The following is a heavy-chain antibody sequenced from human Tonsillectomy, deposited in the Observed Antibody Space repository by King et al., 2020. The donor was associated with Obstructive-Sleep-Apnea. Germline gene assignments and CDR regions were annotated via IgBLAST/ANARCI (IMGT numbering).Heavy chain of an antibody. Sequence: QLVQSGAEVKKPGASVKVSCKASGYSFTSYAISWVRQAPGQGLEWMGWVSPNNDNTNIAQKFQGRVTMTTDTSTRTAYMELRSLRSDDTAIYYCARYSGHYWGQGTLVTVSS. D-gene: IGHD1-26*01. V-gene: IGHV1-18*01. CDR1: GYSFTSYA. CDR2: VSPNNDNT. CDR3: ARYSGHY. J-gene: IGHJ4*02.